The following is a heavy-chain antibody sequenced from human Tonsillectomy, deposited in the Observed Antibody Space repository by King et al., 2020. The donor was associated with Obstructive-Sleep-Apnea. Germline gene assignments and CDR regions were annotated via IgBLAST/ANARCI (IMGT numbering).Heavy chain of an antibody. V-gene: IGHV2-5*02. CDR1: GFSLSTSGVG. Sequence: TLKESGPTLVKPTQTLTLTCTFSGFSLSTSGVGVGWIRQPPGKALEWLALIYWDEDKRYRPSLKSRLTITKDTSKNQGVLTMTNMDPVDTATYYCSHLSSWYYFDYWGQGTLVTVSS. CDR2: IYWDEDK. J-gene: IGHJ4*02. CDR3: SHLSSWYYFDY.